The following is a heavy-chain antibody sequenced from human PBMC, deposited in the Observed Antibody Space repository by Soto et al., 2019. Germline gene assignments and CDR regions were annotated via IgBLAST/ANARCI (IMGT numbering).Heavy chain of an antibody. CDR1: GGSISSSRYY. J-gene: IGHJ3*02. CDR2: IYYSGYT. CDR3: ARPPIPYCSTSGCPFDAFDI. V-gene: IGHV4-39*01. D-gene: IGHD2-2*01. Sequence: SETLSLTCTVSGGSISSSRYYWGWIRQPPGKGLEWIGSIYYSGYTYYNQSLKSRDTISVDTSKKQFSMRLSSVTAADTAVYYFARPPIPYCSTSGCPFDAFDIWGQGTLVTVSS.